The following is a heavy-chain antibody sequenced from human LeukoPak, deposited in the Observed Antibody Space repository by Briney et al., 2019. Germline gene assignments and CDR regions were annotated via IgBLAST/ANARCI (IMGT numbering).Heavy chain of an antibody. CDR3: ARDGYSYGYGYYFDY. D-gene: IGHD5-18*01. CDR2: IYSGGST. V-gene: IGHV3-66*01. J-gene: IGHJ4*02. Sequence: GGSLRLSCAASGFTVSSNYMSWVRQAPGKGLEWVSVIYSGGSTYYADSVKGRFTISRDNAKNSLYLQMNSLRAEDTALYYCARDGYSYGYGYYFDYWGQGTLVTVSS. CDR1: GFTVSSNY.